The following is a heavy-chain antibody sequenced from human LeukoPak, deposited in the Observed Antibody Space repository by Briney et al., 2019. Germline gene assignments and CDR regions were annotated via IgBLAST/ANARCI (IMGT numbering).Heavy chain of an antibody. CDR2: ISGGGGKA. V-gene: IGHV3-23*01. J-gene: IGHJ3*01. CDR1: GFTFTTYA. CDR3: AKDLALAGTGGGFDV. D-gene: IGHD6-19*01. Sequence: PGGSLRLSCAASGFTFTTYAINWVRQAPGKGLAWVSGISGGGGKAFYADSVNGRFTISRDNSENTVSLQMRSLRAEDTALYYCAKDLALAGTGGGFDVWGQGTRVAVSS.